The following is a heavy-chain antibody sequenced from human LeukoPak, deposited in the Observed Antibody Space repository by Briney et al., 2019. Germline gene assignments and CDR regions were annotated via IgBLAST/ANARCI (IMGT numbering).Heavy chain of an antibody. J-gene: IGHJ6*03. Sequence: GRSLRLSCAASGFTFSSYWMHWVRQAPGKGLVWVSRINSDGSSTSYADSVKGRFTISRDNAKNTLYLQMNSLRAEDTAVYYCARVTLRFPYYYMDVWGKGTTVTVSS. V-gene: IGHV3-74*01. CDR2: INSDGSST. CDR1: GFTFSSYW. D-gene: IGHD3-3*01. CDR3: ARVTLRFPYYYMDV.